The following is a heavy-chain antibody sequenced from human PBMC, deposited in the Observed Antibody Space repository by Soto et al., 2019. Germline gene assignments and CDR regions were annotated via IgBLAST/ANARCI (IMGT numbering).Heavy chain of an antibody. D-gene: IGHD3-16*02. CDR1: GYRFTGYW. CDR2: IDPLDSQT. CDR3: ARHAVITSGGVIVSNWLDP. Sequence: PVNSLKLSCETSGYRFTGYWITWVCQLTGKGLELMGRIDPLDSQTNYSASFQGHVTFSADKSINIAFLQWSSLKASDTATYFCARHAVITSGGVIVSNWLDPWGQGT. V-gene: IGHV5-10-1*01. J-gene: IGHJ5*02.